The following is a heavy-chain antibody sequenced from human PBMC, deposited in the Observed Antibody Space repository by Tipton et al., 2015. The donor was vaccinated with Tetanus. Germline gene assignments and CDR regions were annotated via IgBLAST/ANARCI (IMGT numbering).Heavy chain of an antibody. Sequence: TLSLTCTVSGGLITTGGYSWGWIRQLPGQGLEWLGYIYQTDSTYYNPSVTSRLTLSLQRSKNQVSLKLISVTAADTAVYYCARGVTDGYNRRFDYWGQGTLVAVSP. D-gene: IGHD5-24*01. J-gene: IGHJ4*02. V-gene: IGHV4-30-2*01. CDR3: ARGVTDGYNRRFDY. CDR2: IYQTDST. CDR1: GGLITTGGYS.